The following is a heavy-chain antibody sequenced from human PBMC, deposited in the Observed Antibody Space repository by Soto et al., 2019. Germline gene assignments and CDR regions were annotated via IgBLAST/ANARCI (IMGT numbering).Heavy chain of an antibody. CDR1: GYTFTNYA. V-gene: IGHV1-18*04. CDR2: ISASNGNK. Sequence: QVLLLQSGPEVKKPGASVKVSCVASGYTFTNYAITWVRQAPGEGLEWMGWISASNGNKNWALRFQDRVIMTTDASTNTANMELRSLSSDDTAVYYCARLRDPEEGEVIVLSPFFSPLFDYWGQGSLVTVSS. J-gene: IGHJ4*02. D-gene: IGHD3-16*02. CDR3: ARLRDPEEGEVIVLSPFFSPLFDY.